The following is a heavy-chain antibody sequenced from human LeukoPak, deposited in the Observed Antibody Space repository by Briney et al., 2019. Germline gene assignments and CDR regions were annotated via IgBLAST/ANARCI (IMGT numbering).Heavy chain of an antibody. CDR2: INPKSGGT. V-gene: IGHV1-2*06. CDR3: ANSNYYGSGISDY. J-gene: IGHJ4*02. CDR1: GYTFTDFY. Sequence: ASVKVSCKASGYTFTDFYVHWVRQAPGQGLEWMGRINPKSGGTNYAQKFQGRVTMTRDTSISTAYMELSRLRPDDTAMYYCANSNYYGSGISDYWGQGTLVTVSS. D-gene: IGHD3-10*01.